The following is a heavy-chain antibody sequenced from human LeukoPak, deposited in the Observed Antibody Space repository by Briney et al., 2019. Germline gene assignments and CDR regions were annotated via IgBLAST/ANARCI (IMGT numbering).Heavy chain of an antibody. CDR2: ISGSGGST. D-gene: IGHD3-22*01. J-gene: IGHJ4*02. CDR1: GFTFSSYA. V-gene: IGHV3-23*01. Sequence: PGGSLRLSCAASGFTFSSYAMSWVRQAPGKGLEWVSAISGSGGSTYYADSVKGRFTISRDNSKNTLYLQMNSLRAEDTAVYYCAREPKYYYDSSGYQRGSLFDYWGQGTLVTVSS. CDR3: AREPKYYYDSSGYQRGSLFDY.